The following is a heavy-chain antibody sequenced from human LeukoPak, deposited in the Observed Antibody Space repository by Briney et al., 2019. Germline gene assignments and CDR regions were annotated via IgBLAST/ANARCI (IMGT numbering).Heavy chain of an antibody. CDR3: ARDSFSATAIHSHYYYYYGMDV. J-gene: IGHJ6*02. CDR2: INPNSGGT. D-gene: IGHD2-21*02. V-gene: IGHV1-2*04. Sequence: ASVKVSCKASGYTFTSYYMHWVRQAPGQGLEWMGWINPNSGGTNYAQKFQGWVTMTRDTSISTAYMELSRLRSDDTAVYYCARDSFSATAIHSHYYYYYGMDVWGQGTTVTVSS. CDR1: GYTFTSYY.